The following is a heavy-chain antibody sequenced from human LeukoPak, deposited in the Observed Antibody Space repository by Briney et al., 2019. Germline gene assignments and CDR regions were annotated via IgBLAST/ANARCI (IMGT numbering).Heavy chain of an antibody. CDR2: IYSNGNT. CDR1: GFTVSNNY. Sequence: PGGSLRLSCAASGFTVSNNYMSWVRQAPGKGPEWVSVIYSNGNTYYADSVKGRFAISRDYSRNTVYLQMNSLRAEDTAVYYCARESGFGELFPYAFDIWGQGTVVTVSS. V-gene: IGHV3-53*01. D-gene: IGHD3-10*01. CDR3: ARESGFGELFPYAFDI. J-gene: IGHJ3*02.